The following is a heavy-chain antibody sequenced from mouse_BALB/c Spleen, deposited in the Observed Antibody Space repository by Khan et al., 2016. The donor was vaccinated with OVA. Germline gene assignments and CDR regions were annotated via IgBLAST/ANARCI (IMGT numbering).Heavy chain of an antibody. D-gene: IGHD1-1*01. CDR3: TRIYRSDFDY. J-gene: IGHJ2*01. CDR1: GYSFTGYF. CDR2: INPHIGET. Sequence: IQLVQSGPELVKPGASVKISCKASGYSFTGYFMNWVMQSHGKSLEWIGRINPHIGETLYSQKFKDKATLTVDESSSTAHMELRRLASEDSAVYYCTRIYRSDFDYWGQGTTLTVSS. V-gene: IGHV1-20*02.